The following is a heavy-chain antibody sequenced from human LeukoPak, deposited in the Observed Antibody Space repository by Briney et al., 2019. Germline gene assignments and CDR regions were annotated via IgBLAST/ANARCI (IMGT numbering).Heavy chain of an antibody. D-gene: IGHD2-15*01. CDR2: ISGSGGST. CDR1: GFTFSSYA. J-gene: IGHJ4*02. CDR3: AKEGPTYCSGGSCFDY. V-gene: IGHV3-23*01. Sequence: GGSLRLSCAASGFTFSSYAMSWVRQAPGKGLEWVSAISGSGGSTYCADSVKGRFTVSRDISKNTLYLQMNSLRAEDTAVYYCAKEGPTYCSGGSCFDYWGQGTLVTVSS.